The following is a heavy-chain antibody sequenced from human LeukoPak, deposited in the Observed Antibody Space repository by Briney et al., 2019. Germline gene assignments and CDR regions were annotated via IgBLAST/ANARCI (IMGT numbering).Heavy chain of an antibody. D-gene: IGHD6-25*01. Sequence: GRSLRLSCAASGFTFSSYAMHRVRQAPGKGLEWVAVISYDGSNKYYADSVKGRFTISRDNSKNTLYLQMNSLRAEDTAVYYCARVSGDNMWHFDYWGQGTLVTVSS. CDR3: ARVSGDNMWHFDY. CDR2: ISYDGSNK. J-gene: IGHJ4*02. CDR1: GFTFSSYA. V-gene: IGHV3-30*04.